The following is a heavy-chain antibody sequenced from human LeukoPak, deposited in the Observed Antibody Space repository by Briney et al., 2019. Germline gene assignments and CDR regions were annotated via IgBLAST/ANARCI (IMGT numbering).Heavy chain of an antibody. J-gene: IGHJ4*02. Sequence: SETLSLTXAVSGYSISSGYYWGWVRQPPGKGLEWIGSMYHSGSTYYNPSLKSRVTISLGTSKNQFSLKLSSVTAADTAVYYCARLAQGGSKTYYFDYWGQGTLVTVSS. CDR2: MYHSGST. V-gene: IGHV4-38-2*01. CDR1: GYSISSGYY. CDR3: ARLAQGGSKTYYFDY. D-gene: IGHD5-12*01.